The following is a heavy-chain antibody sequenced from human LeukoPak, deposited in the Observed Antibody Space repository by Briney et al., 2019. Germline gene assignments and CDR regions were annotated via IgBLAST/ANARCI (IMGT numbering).Heavy chain of an antibody. J-gene: IGHJ6*02. Sequence: SETLSLTCTVSGGSISSYYWSWIRQPPGKGLEWIGYIYYSVSTNYNPSLKSRVTISVDTSKNQFSLKLSSVTAADTAVYYCAREGVAAAPGGMDVWGQGTTVTVSS. CDR2: IYYSVST. D-gene: IGHD6-13*01. CDR3: AREGVAAAPGGMDV. V-gene: IGHV4-59*01. CDR1: GGSISSYY.